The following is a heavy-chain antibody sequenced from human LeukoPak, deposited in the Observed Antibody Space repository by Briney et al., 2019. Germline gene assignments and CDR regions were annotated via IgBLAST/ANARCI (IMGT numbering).Heavy chain of an antibody. CDR3: ARWNYGLDA. V-gene: IGHV3-7*01. J-gene: IGHJ6*02. CDR2: INQDGSQK. Sequence: GGSLRLSCAASGITFSIYLMTWVRQAPGKGLEWVANINQDGSQKYYVDSVKGRFTISRDNAKNSLYLQMNSLRAEDTAVYFCARWNYGLDAWGQGTTVTVSS. CDR1: GITFSIYL. D-gene: IGHD1-1*01.